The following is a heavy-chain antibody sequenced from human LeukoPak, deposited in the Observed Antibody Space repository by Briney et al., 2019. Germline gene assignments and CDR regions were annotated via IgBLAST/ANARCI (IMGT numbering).Heavy chain of an antibody. CDR1: GFTFDDYA. J-gene: IGHJ5*02. CDR2: ISWNSGCR. V-gene: IGHV3-9*01. CDR3: AKGSCSSTSCQRGWFDP. Sequence: GRSLRLSCAASGFTFDDYAMHWVRQAPGRGPGWVSGISWNSGCRGYADSVKGRFTISRDNAKNSLYLQMNSLRAEDTALYYCAKGSCSSTSCQRGWFDPWGQGTLVTVSS. D-gene: IGHD2-2*01.